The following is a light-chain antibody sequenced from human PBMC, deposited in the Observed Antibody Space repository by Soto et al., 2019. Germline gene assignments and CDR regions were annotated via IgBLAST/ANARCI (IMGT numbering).Light chain of an antibody. CDR2: DAS. CDR1: QSVSSD. Sequence: IVLTQSPGTLSLSPGDSATLSCRASQSVSSDLAWYQQKPGQAPRLLIYDASNRATGIPARFSGSGSGTDFTLTISSLEPEDFAVYYCQQRSNWPTFGQGTRLEIK. J-gene: IGKJ5*01. V-gene: IGKV3-11*01. CDR3: QQRSNWPT.